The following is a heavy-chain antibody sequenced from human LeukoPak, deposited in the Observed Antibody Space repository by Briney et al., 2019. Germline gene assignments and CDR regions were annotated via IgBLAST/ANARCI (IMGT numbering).Heavy chain of an antibody. Sequence: ASVKVSCKASGYTFTSYGISWVRQAPGQGLEWMGWISAYNGNTNYAQKLQGRVTMTTDTSTSTAYMELSRLRSDDTAVYYCARDLSPYYGSGSWDYWGQGTLVTVSS. J-gene: IGHJ4*02. CDR2: ISAYNGNT. CDR3: ARDLSPYYGSGSWDY. CDR1: GYTFTSYG. D-gene: IGHD3-10*01. V-gene: IGHV1-18*01.